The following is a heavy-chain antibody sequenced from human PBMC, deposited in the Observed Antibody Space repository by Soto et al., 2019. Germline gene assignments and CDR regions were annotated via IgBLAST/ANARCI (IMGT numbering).Heavy chain of an antibody. Sequence: WGSLRLSCAASGFTFFNYAMYLFRHSPFKWREWVAVIAYDGSYRYHAESLKGRFTIFRDKSKNTLYLQMNSLRPEDTAVYYCAKELFEYRYGRHYNFYGLDVWGQGTTVTVSS. J-gene: IGHJ6*02. CDR2: IAYDGSYR. D-gene: IGHD5-18*01. CDR3: AKELFEYRYGRHYNFYGLDV. CDR1: GFTFFNYA. V-gene: IGHV3-30*18.